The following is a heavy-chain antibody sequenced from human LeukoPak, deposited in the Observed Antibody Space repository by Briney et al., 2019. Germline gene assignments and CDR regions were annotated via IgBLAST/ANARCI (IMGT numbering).Heavy chain of an antibody. CDR1: GFTISNYW. CDR2: IHPDGSIT. CDR3: APQQAFSPYNWFDP. Sequence: GGSLRLSCVGSGFTISNYWMHWVRQAPGTGLVWVSRIHPDGSITTYADSVKGRFTISRDNAKNTLYLQMNSLRAEDTAVYYCAPQQAFSPYNWFDPWGQGTLVTVSS. V-gene: IGHV3-74*03. J-gene: IGHJ5*02. D-gene: IGHD3-3*02.